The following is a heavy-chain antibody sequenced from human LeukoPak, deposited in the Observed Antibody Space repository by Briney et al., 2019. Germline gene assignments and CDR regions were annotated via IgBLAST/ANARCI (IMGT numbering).Heavy chain of an antibody. J-gene: IGHJ4*02. CDR2: IASDGSST. CDR1: GFTFSSYW. CDR3: ARGRPHGNDY. D-gene: IGHD2-15*01. Sequence: GSLRLSCAASGFTFSSYWMNWVRQAPGKGLVWVSRIASDGSSTTYADSVKGRFSISRDNGKNTLYLQMNSLRVEDTAVYYCARGRPHGNDYWGQGTLVTVSS. V-gene: IGHV3-74*01.